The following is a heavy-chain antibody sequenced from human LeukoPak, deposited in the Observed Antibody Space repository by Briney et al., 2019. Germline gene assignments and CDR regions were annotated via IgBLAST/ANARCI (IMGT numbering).Heavy chain of an antibody. CDR1: GFTFSSYG. Sequence: PGGSLRLSCAASGFTFSSYGMHWVRQAPGKGLEWVSAISGSGGSTYYADSVKGRFTISRDNSKNTLYLQVNSLRAEDTAVYYCAHISSSWPDYWGQGTLVTVSS. CDR2: ISGSGGST. D-gene: IGHD6-13*01. V-gene: IGHV3-23*01. J-gene: IGHJ4*02. CDR3: AHISSSWPDY.